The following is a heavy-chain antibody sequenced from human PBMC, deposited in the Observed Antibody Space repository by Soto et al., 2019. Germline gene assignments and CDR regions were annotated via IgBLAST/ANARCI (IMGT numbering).Heavy chain of an antibody. CDR1: GFTFSSYA. D-gene: IGHD6-13*01. V-gene: IGHV3-23*01. J-gene: IGHJ4*02. Sequence: GGSLRLSCAASGFTFSSYAMSWVRQAPGKGLEWVSAISGSGGSTYYADSVKGRFTISRDNSKNTLYLQMNSLRAEDTAVYYCAKASWLRSRIAAAGTFDYWGQGTLVTVSS. CDR2: ISGSGGST. CDR3: AKASWLRSRIAAAGTFDY.